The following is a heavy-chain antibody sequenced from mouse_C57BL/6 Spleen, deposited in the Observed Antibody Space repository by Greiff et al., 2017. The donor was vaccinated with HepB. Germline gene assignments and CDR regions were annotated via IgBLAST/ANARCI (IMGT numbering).Heavy chain of an antibody. CDR2: ISSGGDYI. CDR3: TRDALGRRFAY. Sequence: EVKLMDSGEGLVKPGGSLKLSCAASGFTFSSYAMSWVRQTPEKRLEWVAYISSGGDYIYYADTVKGRFTISRDNARNTLYLQMSSLKSEDTAMYYCTRDALGRRFAYWGQGTLVTVSA. J-gene: IGHJ3*01. V-gene: IGHV5-9-1*02. CDR1: GFTFSSYA. D-gene: IGHD4-1*01.